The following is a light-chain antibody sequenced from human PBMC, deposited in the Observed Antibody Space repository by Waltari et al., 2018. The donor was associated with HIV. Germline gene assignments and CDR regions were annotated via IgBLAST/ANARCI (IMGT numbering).Light chain of an antibody. J-gene: IGLJ1*01. CDR3: SSYVTGGTYV. CDR1: NHDIGSYEY. Sequence: QSALTQPAYVSASPGQSIPLFCSGTNHDIGSYEYVSWYQVLPNKAPRLIIFDVNRRSSGVSFRFSGSKSGYTASLMIFDLQSEDEGEYFCSSYVTGGTYVFGSGTRVIV. CDR2: DVN. V-gene: IGLV2-23*02.